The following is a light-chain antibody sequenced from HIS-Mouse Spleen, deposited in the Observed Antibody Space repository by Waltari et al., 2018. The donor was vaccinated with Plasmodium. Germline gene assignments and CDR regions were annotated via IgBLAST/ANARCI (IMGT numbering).Light chain of an antibody. CDR3: SSYAGSNDYV. CDR1: SSDVGGYNY. J-gene: IGLJ1*01. V-gene: IGLV2-8*01. CDR2: EVS. Sequence: QSALTQPPSASGSPGQSVTISCTATSSDVGGYNYVSWYQQHPGKAPKLMIYEVSKRPSGVPDRFSGSKSGNTASLTVSGLQAEDEADYYCSSYAGSNDYVFGTETKVTVL.